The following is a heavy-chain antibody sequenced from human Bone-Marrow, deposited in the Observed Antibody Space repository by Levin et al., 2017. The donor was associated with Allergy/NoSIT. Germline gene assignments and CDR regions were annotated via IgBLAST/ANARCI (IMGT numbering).Heavy chain of an antibody. V-gene: IGHV3-30-3*01. J-gene: IGHJ6*02. CDR2: ISYDGSNK. Sequence: GGSLRLSCAASGFTFSSYAMHWVRQAPGKGLEWVAVISYDGSNKYYADSVKGRFTISRDNSKNTLYLQMNSLRAEDTAVYYCARDGSEIEYSSSYGMDVWGQGTTVTVSS. D-gene: IGHD6-6*01. CDR3: ARDGSEIEYSSSYGMDV. CDR1: GFTFSSYA.